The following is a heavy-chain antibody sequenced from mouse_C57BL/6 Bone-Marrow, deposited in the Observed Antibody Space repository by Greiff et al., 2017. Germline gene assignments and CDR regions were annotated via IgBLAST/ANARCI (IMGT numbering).Heavy chain of an antibody. CDR1: GYTFTSYW. D-gene: IGHD2-5*01. CDR3: ARLYYSNYGRPYWYFDV. J-gene: IGHJ1*03. Sequence: QVQLQQPGAELVKPGASVKLSCKASGYTFTSYWMHWVKQRPGRGLEWIGRIDPNSGGTKYNEKFKSKATLTVDKPSSTAYMQLSSLTTEDSAIYYCARLYYSNYGRPYWYFDVWGTGTTVTVSS. V-gene: IGHV1-62-3*01. CDR2: IDPNSGGT.